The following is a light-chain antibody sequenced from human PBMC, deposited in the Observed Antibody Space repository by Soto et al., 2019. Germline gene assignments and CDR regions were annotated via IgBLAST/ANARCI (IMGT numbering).Light chain of an antibody. V-gene: IGKV3-20*01. Sequence: IVLTQSPGTLSLSAGERATLSCRASQSVTSRYLAWYQQKPGQAPRLLIYGASNRATGIPERFSGSGSGTECTITISSLKQEDGAVYDCQQYNKWPRTFGQGTKVDIK. CDR1: QSVTSRY. CDR3: QQYNKWPRT. J-gene: IGKJ1*01. CDR2: GAS.